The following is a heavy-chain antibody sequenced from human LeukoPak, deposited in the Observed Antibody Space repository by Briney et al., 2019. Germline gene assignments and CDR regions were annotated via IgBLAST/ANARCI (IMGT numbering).Heavy chain of an antibody. CDR3: ARENSGSYREFDY. Sequence: SETPSLICTVSGGSISSYYWSWIRQPAGKGLEWIGRIYTSGSTNYNASLKSRVSMSVDTSKNQFSLKLSSVTAADTAVFYCARENSGSYREFDYWGQGTLVTVSS. CDR1: GGSISSYY. CDR2: IYTSGST. V-gene: IGHV4-4*07. D-gene: IGHD1-26*01. J-gene: IGHJ4*02.